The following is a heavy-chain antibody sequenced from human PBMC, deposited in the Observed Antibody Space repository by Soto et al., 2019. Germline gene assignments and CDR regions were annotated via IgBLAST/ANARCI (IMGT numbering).Heavy chain of an antibody. D-gene: IGHD5-18*01. Sequence: SETLSLTCTVSGGSISSYYWSWIRQPAGKGLEWIGRIHSSGSTNYNPSLNSRVTMSVDTSKNQSSLKLNSVTAADTAVYYCAREDSAMARAYYWGQGALVSVS. J-gene: IGHJ4*02. V-gene: IGHV4-4*07. CDR3: AREDSAMARAYY. CDR2: IHSSGST. CDR1: GGSISSYY.